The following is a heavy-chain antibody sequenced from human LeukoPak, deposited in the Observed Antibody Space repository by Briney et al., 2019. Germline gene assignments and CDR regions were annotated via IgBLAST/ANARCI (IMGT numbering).Heavy chain of an antibody. V-gene: IGHV4-59*01. J-gene: IGHJ4*02. D-gene: IGHD4-23*01. CDR1: GGSLSSYY. CDR2: IYYSGST. CDR3: ARDGGGKSRPFDY. Sequence: SETLSLTCTVSGGSLSSYYWSWIRQPPGKGLEWIGNIYYSGSTNYNPSLKSRGTISVDTSKNQFSLKVSSVTAADTAVYYCARDGGGKSRPFDYWGQGTPVTVSS.